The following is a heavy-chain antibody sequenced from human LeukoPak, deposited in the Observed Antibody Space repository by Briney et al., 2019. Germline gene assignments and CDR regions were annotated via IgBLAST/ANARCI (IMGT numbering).Heavy chain of an antibody. CDR2: IYYSGST. D-gene: IGHD3-10*01. J-gene: IGHJ4*02. CDR1: GGSISSSSYY. Sequence: SETLSLTCTVSGGSISSSSYYWGWIRQPPGKGLEWIGSIYYSGSTYYNPSLKSRVTISVDTSKNQFSLKLSSVTAADTAVYYCAREQSYYYGSGSHLDYWGQGTLVTVSS. CDR3: AREQSYYYGSGSHLDY. V-gene: IGHV4-39*07.